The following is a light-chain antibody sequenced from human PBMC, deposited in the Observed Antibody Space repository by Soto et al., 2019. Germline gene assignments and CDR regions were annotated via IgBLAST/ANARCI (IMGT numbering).Light chain of an antibody. CDR3: QQYNSYSRT. Sequence: DIQMTQSPSTLSGSVGDRATITCRASQSISSWLAWYQQKPGKAPKLLIYDASSLESGVPSRFSGSGSGTEFTLAISSLQPDDFATYYCQQYNSYSRTFGQGTKVDIK. CDR2: DAS. CDR1: QSISSW. J-gene: IGKJ1*01. V-gene: IGKV1-5*01.